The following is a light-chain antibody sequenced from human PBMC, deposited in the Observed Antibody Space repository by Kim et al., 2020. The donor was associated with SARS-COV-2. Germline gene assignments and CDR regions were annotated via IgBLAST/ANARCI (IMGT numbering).Light chain of an antibody. Sequence: DIQMTQSPSTLSASAGDRITITCRASQSISTWLAWYQQKPGKAPKLLIYKASSLQSGVPSRFSGSGSGADFILTVSSLQPDDFATYYCQQYPWTFGQGTKLEI. CDR2: KAS. V-gene: IGKV1-5*03. CDR3: QQYPWT. J-gene: IGKJ1*01. CDR1: QSISTW.